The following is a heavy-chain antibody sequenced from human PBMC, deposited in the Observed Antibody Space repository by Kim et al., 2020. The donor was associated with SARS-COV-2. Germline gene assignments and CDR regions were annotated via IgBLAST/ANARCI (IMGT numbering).Heavy chain of an antibody. V-gene: IGHV3-11*01. J-gene: IGHJ4*02. D-gene: IGHD3-9*01. CDR3: ARPHYYDSLTGYTHYYFDY. Sequence: GRLTLARDNAKNSVYLQINSLRAEDTAVYYCARPHYYDSLTGYTHYYFDYWGQGTLVTVSS.